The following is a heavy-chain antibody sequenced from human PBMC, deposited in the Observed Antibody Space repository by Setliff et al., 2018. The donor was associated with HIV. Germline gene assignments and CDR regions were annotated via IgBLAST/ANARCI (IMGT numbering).Heavy chain of an antibody. D-gene: IGHD3-10*01. Sequence: SETLSLTCTVSGGSINSGAYLWAWIRQPAGKGLEWIGRIHTSGSTKYNPSLKSRVTISADTSKNQFSLNLSSVTAAETAVYYCARVGYHGSGRYSFDYWGQGTLVTVSS. V-gene: IGHV4-61*02. J-gene: IGHJ4*02. CDR1: GGSINSGAYL. CDR2: IHTSGST. CDR3: ARVGYHGSGRYSFDY.